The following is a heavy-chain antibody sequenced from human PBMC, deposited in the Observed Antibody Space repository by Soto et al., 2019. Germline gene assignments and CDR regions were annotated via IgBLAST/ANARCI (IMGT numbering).Heavy chain of an antibody. V-gene: IGHV4-59*01. D-gene: IGHD2-15*01. CDR2: IFYTGKT. Sequence: XETLCHSCSVSAGSISNYQWSWMRQPPGKGLEWIGYIFYTGKTNYNPSLKSRVTISLDTSKNQFSLRLDSVTAADTAVYYCARVLEVAGGFDPWGQGTLVTVSS. J-gene: IGHJ5*02. CDR1: AGSISNYQ. CDR3: ARVLEVAGGFDP.